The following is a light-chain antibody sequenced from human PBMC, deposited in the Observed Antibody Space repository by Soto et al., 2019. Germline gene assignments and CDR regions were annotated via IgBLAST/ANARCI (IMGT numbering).Light chain of an antibody. Sequence: QSVLTQPPSVSGAPGQRVTISCTGSSSNIGAGYDVHWYQQLPGTAPKLLIYGNSNRPSGVPDRFSGSKSGTSASLAITWLQAEDGADYYCQSYDSSLSVVFGGGTKLTVL. J-gene: IGLJ2*01. CDR3: QSYDSSLSVV. V-gene: IGLV1-40*01. CDR2: GNS. CDR1: SSNIGAGYD.